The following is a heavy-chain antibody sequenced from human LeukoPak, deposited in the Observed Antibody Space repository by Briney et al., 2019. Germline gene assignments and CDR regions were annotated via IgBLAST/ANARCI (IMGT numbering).Heavy chain of an antibody. CDR3: ANCYYDSSGYSPAYYGMDV. CDR1: GFTFSSYA. CDR2: ISGSGGST. J-gene: IGHJ6*02. Sequence: HPGGSLRLSCAASGFTFSSYAMSWVRQAPGKGLEWVSAISGSGGSTYYADSVKGRFTISRDNSKNTLYLQMNSLRAEDTAVYYCANCYYDSSGYSPAYYGMDVWGQGTTVTVSS. V-gene: IGHV3-23*01. D-gene: IGHD3-22*01.